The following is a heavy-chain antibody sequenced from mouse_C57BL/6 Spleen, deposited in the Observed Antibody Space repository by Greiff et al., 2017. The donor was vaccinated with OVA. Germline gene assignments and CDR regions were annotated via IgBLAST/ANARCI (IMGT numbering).Heavy chain of an antibody. CDR3: AKSLKYYDSLYDCDY. V-gene: IGHV2-9-1*01. Sequence: QVQLKESGPGLVAPSQSLSITCTVSGFSLTSYAISWVRQPPGQGLEWLGVIWPGGGTNYNSALISRLSISKDNSKSQVFLKKNSLQTYDTAKYYCAKSLKYYDSLYDCDYWGQGTTLTVSS. CDR1: GFSLTSYA. J-gene: IGHJ2*01. CDR2: IWPGGGT. D-gene: IGHD1-1*01.